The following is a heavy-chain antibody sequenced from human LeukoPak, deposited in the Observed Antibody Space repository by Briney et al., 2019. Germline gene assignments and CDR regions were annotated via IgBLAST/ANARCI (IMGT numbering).Heavy chain of an antibody. D-gene: IGHD4-11*01. CDR2: MSINSGLI. J-gene: IGHJ4*02. V-gene: IGHV3-21*01. Sequence: GGSLRHSCAASGFTFSHYSMNWVRQAPGKGLEWVSSMSINSGLIYYADSVKGRFTISRDNAKNSLYLQMNSLRAEDTAVYYCAREFDYSTSGAGYWGQGTLVTVSS. CDR3: AREFDYSTSGAGY. CDR1: GFTFSHYS.